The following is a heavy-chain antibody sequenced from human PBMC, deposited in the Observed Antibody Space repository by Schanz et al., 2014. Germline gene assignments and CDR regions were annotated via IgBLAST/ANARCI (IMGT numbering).Heavy chain of an antibody. J-gene: IGHJ3*02. Sequence: EVQLLESGGDLVQPGGSLRLSCVASGFTVSSNYMSWVRQAPGKGLEWVSVIYSDGRTYYGDSVKGRFTISRDNSKNTLYLQMNSLRDEDTAMYYCAKRCSSTSCSHGAFDIWGQGTMVTVSS. V-gene: IGHV3-53*01. D-gene: IGHD2-2*01. CDR1: GFTVSSNY. CDR3: AKRCSSTSCSHGAFDI. CDR2: IYSDGRT.